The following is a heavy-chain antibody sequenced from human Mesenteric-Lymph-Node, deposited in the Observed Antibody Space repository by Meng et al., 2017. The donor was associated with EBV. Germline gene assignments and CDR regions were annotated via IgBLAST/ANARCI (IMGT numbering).Heavy chain of an antibody. CDR1: GYTFTSYG. J-gene: IGHJ4*02. V-gene: IGHV1-18*01. D-gene: IGHD3-22*01. Sequence: QVQVGPVGAGSKKPGASVKVSCKAFGYTFTSYGISWVRQAPGEGPEWMVWISGHNGNTNYAQKFQGRVTLTTDTSTSTAYMELRSLRSDDTAVYYCARLDQYYDSSGYDYWGQGTLVTVSS. CDR3: ARLDQYYDSSGYDY. CDR2: ISGHNGNT.